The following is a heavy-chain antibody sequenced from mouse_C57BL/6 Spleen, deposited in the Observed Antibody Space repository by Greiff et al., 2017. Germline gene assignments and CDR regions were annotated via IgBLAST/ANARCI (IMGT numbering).Heavy chain of an antibody. J-gene: IGHJ3*01. D-gene: IGHD1-1*01. CDR2: INPSSGYT. CDR3: ANYYYGSSPWFAY. CDR1: GYTFTSYW. V-gene: IGHV1-7*01. Sequence: QVQLQQSGAELAKPGASVKLSCKASGYTFTSYWMHWVKQRPGQGLEWIGYINPSSGYTNYNQKFKDKATLTADKSSSTAYMQLSSLTYEDSAVYYCANYYYGSSPWFAYWGQGTLVTVSA.